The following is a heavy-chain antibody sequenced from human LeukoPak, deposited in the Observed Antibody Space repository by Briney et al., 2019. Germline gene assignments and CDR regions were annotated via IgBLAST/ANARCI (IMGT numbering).Heavy chain of an antibody. Sequence: GGSLRLSCAASGFTFSSYAMHWVRQAPGKGLEWVAVISYDGSNKYYADSVKGRFTISRDNSKNTLYLQMNSLRAEDTAVYYCASGTKTDYWGQGTLATVSS. D-gene: IGHD6-13*01. J-gene: IGHJ4*02. CDR2: ISYDGSNK. CDR1: GFTFSSYA. CDR3: ASGTKTDY. V-gene: IGHV3-30-3*01.